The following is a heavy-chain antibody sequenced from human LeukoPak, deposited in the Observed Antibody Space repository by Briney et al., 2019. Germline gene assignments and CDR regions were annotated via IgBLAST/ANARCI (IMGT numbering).Heavy chain of an antibody. V-gene: IGHV3-33*01. Sequence: GRSLRLSCAASGFTFSSYGMHWVRQAPGKWLEWVAVIWYDGSNKYYADSVKGRFTISRDNSKNTLYLQMNSLRAEDTAVYYCARAEGIAAAGNFDYWGQGTLVTVSS. CDR3: ARAEGIAAAGNFDY. CDR2: IWYDGSNK. CDR1: GFTFSSYG. J-gene: IGHJ4*02. D-gene: IGHD6-13*01.